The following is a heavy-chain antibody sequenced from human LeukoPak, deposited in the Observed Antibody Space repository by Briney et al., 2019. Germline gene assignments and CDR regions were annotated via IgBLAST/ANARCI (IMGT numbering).Heavy chain of an antibody. CDR3: AGWYDFWSGYSNDY. V-gene: IGHV3-21*01. J-gene: IGHJ4*02. CDR1: GFTFSSYS. CDR2: ISRSSSYI. Sequence: GGSLRLSCAASGFTFSSYSMNWVRQAPGKGLEWVSSISRSSSYIYYADSVKGRFTISRDNAKNSLYLQMNSLRAEDTAVYYCAGWYDFWSGYSNDYWGQGTLVTVSS. D-gene: IGHD3-3*01.